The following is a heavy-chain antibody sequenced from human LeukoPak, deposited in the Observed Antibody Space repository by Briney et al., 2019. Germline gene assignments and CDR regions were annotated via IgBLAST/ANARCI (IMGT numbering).Heavy chain of an antibody. J-gene: IGHJ4*02. CDR3: AGRHCSGGGCYFAGADPFDY. D-gene: IGHD2-15*01. V-gene: IGHV3-53*01. CDR1: GFTVSSTY. Sequence: GGSLRLSWAASGFTVSSTYMSWVRQAPGKGLEWVSVIYSGGNIYYIESVKGRFTISRDTSKNTLYLQMNSLRAEDTAVYFCAGRHCSGGGCYFAGADPFDYWGQGTLVTVSS. CDR2: IYSGGNI.